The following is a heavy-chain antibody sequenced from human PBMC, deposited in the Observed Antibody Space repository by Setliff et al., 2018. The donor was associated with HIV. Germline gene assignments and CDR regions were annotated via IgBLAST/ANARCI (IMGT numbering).Heavy chain of an antibody. CDR3: AKGGLDSVFQSFDY. CDR2: ISRSGVST. J-gene: IGHJ4*02. Sequence: PGGSLRLSCVVSGLTFSTAAMSWVRQGPGKGLHWVAGISRSGVSTHYADPVKGRFSISRDNSKNTLLLQMNSLRVEDTALYYCAKGGLDSVFQSFDYWGQGTLVTVSS. D-gene: IGHD2-21*01. V-gene: IGHV3-23*01. CDR1: GLTFSTAA.